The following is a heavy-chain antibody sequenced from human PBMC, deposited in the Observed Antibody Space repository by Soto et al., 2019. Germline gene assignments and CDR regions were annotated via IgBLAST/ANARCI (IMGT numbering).Heavy chain of an antibody. Sequence: EASVKVSCKASGGTFSSYAISWVRQAPGQGLEWMGGIIPIFGTANYAQKFQGRVTITADESTSTAYMELSSLRSEDTAVYYCAGGELELPLLNYYYYYGMDVWGQGTTVTVSS. CDR3: AGGELELPLLNYYYYYGMDV. D-gene: IGHD1-7*01. J-gene: IGHJ6*02. CDR2: IIPIFGTA. V-gene: IGHV1-69*13. CDR1: GGTFSSYA.